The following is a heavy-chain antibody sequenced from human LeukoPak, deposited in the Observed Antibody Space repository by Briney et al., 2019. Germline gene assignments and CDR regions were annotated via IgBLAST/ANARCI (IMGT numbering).Heavy chain of an antibody. Sequence: ASVKVSCKASGYTFTDYYMQWVRQAPGQGLEWMGWINPNSGGTHYVQRFQGWVTMTRDTSISTAYMELSRLTSDDTAVYYCARGGPYYDSSRANDLNYWGQGALVTVSS. J-gene: IGHJ4*02. V-gene: IGHV1-2*04. D-gene: IGHD3-22*01. CDR2: INPNSGGT. CDR1: GYTFTDYY. CDR3: ARGGPYYDSSRANDLNY.